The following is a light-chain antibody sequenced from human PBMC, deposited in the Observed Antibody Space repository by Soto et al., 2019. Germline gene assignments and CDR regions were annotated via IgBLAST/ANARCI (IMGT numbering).Light chain of an antibody. CDR2: GAS. J-gene: IGKJ1*01. Sequence: EIVLTQSPGTLSLSPGERATLSCRASQSVSNNYLAWYQQKPGQAPRLLIYGASSRATGIPDRFSGSGSGRDFTLTISRLEPEDFVVYYCHQYGRSPRTFGQGTKV. V-gene: IGKV3-20*01. CDR3: HQYGRSPRT. CDR1: QSVSNNY.